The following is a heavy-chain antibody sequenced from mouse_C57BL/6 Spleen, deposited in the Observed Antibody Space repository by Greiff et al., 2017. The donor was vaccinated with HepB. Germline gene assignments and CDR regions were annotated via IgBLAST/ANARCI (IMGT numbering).Heavy chain of an antibody. V-gene: IGHV1-26*01. CDR1: GYTFTDYY. Sequence: EVQLQQSGPELVKPGASVKISCKASGYTFTDYYMNWVKQSHGKSLEWIGDINPNNGGTSYNQKFKGKATLTVDKSSSTAYMELRSLTSDDSAVYYCARGDDGSFAYWGQGTLVTVSA. CDR3: ARGDDGSFAY. D-gene: IGHD2-3*01. CDR2: INPNNGGT. J-gene: IGHJ3*01.